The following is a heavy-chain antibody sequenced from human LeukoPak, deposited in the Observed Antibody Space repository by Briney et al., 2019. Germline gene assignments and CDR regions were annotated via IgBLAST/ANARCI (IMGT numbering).Heavy chain of an antibody. CDR3: ARDSRVLRFLDT. V-gene: IGHV3-21*01. CDR2: ISGDSRYI. Sequence: GGSLRLSCAASGFTFSSYSMNWVRQAPGKGLEWVSAISGDSRYIYYADSVRGRFTISRDNAENSLYLQMNSLRAEDTAVYYCARDSRVLRFLDTWGQGTLVTVSS. J-gene: IGHJ5*02. D-gene: IGHD3-3*01. CDR1: GFTFSSYS.